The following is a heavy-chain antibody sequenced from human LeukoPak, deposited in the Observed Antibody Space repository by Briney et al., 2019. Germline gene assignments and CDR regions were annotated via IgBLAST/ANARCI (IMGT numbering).Heavy chain of an antibody. Sequence: SETLSLTCTVSGGSISSYYWSWIRQPPGKGLEWIGYIYYSGSTNYNPSLNSRVTISVDTSKNQFSLKLSSVTAADTAVYYCARVDCSSTSCYPLDWGQGTLVTVSS. CDR1: GGSISSYY. D-gene: IGHD2-2*01. CDR2: IYYSGST. J-gene: IGHJ4*02. V-gene: IGHV4-59*01. CDR3: ARVDCSSTSCYPLD.